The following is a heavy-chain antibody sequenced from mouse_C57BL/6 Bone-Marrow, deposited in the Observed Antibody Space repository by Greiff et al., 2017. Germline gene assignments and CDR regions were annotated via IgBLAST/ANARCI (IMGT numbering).Heavy chain of an antibody. CDR3: ARSRNLPPYAMDY. CDR2: IDPNSGGS. V-gene: IGHV1-72*01. CDR1: GYTFTSYW. D-gene: IGHD6-1*01. J-gene: IGHJ4*01. Sequence: QVQLTQPGAELVKPGASVKLSCQASGYTFTSYWMHWVKQRPGRGLEWIGRIDPNSGGSKYNEKFKLKATLTVDKPSSTAYMQLSSLTSEDSAVYYCARSRNLPPYAMDYWCQGTSVTVSS.